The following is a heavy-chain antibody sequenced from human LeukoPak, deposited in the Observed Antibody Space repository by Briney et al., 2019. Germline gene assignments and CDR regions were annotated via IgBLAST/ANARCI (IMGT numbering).Heavy chain of an antibody. V-gene: IGHV1-69*01. CDR1: GGTFSSYA. CDR3: AYLILNDYGDG. Sequence: SVKVSCKASGGTFSSYAISWVRQAPGQGLEWMGGIIPIFGTANYAQKFQGRVTITADESTSTAYMELSSLRAEDTAVYYCAYLILNDYGDGWGQGTLVTVSS. J-gene: IGHJ4*02. CDR2: IIPIFGTA. D-gene: IGHD2-21*01.